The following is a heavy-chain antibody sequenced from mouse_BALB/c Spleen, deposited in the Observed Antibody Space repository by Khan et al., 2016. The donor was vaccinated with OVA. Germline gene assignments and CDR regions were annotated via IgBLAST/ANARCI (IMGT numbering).Heavy chain of an antibody. V-gene: IGHV14-3*02. CDR3: ATLYGSPFTY. Sequence: EVQLKESGAELVKPGASVKLSCPASDFNIKDTYIHWVKERPEQGPEWIGRIDPANGDTKYDPKFQGKATITADTSSNTAYLQLSSLTSEDTAVYYCATLYGSPFTYWGQGTLVTVSA. J-gene: IGHJ3*01. CDR1: DFNIKDTY. D-gene: IGHD2-1*01. CDR2: IDPANGDT.